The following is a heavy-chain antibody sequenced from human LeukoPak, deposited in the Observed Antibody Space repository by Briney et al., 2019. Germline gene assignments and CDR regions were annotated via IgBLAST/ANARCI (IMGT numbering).Heavy chain of an antibody. J-gene: IGHJ4*02. CDR2: INPNSGGT. CDR1: GYTFTGYY. CDR3: ARVGGEAVADFDY. D-gene: IGHD6-19*01. Sequence: ASVKVSCKASGYTFTGYYMHWVRQAPGQGLEWMGWINPNSGGTNCAQKFQGRVTMTRDTSISTAYMELSRLRSDDTAVYYCARVGGEAVADFDYWGQGTLVTASS. V-gene: IGHV1-2*02.